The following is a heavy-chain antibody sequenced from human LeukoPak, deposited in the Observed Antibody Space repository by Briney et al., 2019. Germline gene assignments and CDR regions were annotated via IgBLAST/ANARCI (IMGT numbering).Heavy chain of an antibody. V-gene: IGHV1-3*01. CDR1: GYTFTSYA. Sequence: ASVKVSCKASGYTFTSYAMHWVRQAPGQRLEWMGWINAGNGNTKYSQKFQGRVTITRDTSASTAYMELSSLRSEDTAVYYCARLLPRIPSSSSPKGGWFDPWGQGTLVTVSS. D-gene: IGHD6-6*01. J-gene: IGHJ5*02. CDR2: INAGNGNT. CDR3: ARLLPRIPSSSSPKGGWFDP.